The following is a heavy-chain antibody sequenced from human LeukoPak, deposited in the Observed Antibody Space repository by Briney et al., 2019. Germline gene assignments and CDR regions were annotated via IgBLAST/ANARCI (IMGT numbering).Heavy chain of an antibody. CDR1: GFTFSSYE. V-gene: IGHV3-48*03. CDR3: ARGDIPYYHGVDV. Sequence: PGGSLRLSCSASGFTFSSYEMNWVRQAPGKGLEWVSYITSSGYITDYADSVKGRFTISRDDAKKSVYLQMNSLRAEDTAVYYCARGDIPYYHGVDVWGQGTSVTVSS. J-gene: IGHJ6*02. CDR2: ITSSGYIT.